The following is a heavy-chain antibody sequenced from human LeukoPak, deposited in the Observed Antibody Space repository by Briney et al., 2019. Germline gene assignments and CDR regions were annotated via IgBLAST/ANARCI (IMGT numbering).Heavy chain of an antibody. J-gene: IGHJ4*02. V-gene: IGHV3-33*08. Sequence: GGSLRLSCAASGFTFNTYTMNWVRQAPGKGLEWVAFIWYDGSNKYYTDSVKGRFTISRDNSKNTLYLQMNSLRAEDTAVYYCAGDRATSYFDYWGQGALVTISS. CDR3: AGDRATSYFDY. CDR2: IWYDGSNK. CDR1: GFTFNTYT. D-gene: IGHD1-26*01.